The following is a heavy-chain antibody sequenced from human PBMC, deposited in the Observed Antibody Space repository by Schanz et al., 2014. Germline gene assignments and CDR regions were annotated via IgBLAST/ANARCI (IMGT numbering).Heavy chain of an antibody. Sequence: DVQLVESGGGLVQPGGSLRLSCAASGFTFSSYWMSWVRQAPGEGLEWVANIKLDGSEKYYVDSVKGRFTISRDNAKNSLYLQMNSLTAEDTAVYYCAKYGTGKGVSFEYWGQGTLVTVSS. D-gene: IGHD1-26*01. CDR2: IKLDGSEK. V-gene: IGHV3-7*01. CDR3: AKYGTGKGVSFEY. J-gene: IGHJ4*02. CDR1: GFTFSSYW.